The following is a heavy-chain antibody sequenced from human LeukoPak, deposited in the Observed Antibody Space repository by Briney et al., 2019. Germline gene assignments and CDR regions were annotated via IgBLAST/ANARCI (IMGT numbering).Heavy chain of an antibody. CDR1: GGSISSSSYY. CDR3: ARGRRRYGKYSSGWYHNDAFDI. J-gene: IGHJ3*02. V-gene: IGHV4-39*07. Sequence: PSETLSLTCTVSGGSISSSSYYWSWIRQPPGKGLEWIGEINHSGSTNYNPSLKSRVTISVDTSKNQFSLKLSSVTAADTAVYYCARGRRRYGKYSSGWYHNDAFDIWGQGTMVTVSS. CDR2: INHSGST. D-gene: IGHD6-19*01.